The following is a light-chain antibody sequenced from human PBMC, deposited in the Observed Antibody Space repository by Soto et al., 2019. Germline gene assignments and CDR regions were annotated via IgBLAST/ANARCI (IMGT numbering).Light chain of an antibody. CDR1: QSVSTR. V-gene: IGKV3-20*01. Sequence: EFVLTQSPGTLSLSPGERATLSCRASQSVSTRLVWYQHKPGQSPRLLISGATTGATGIPDRFSGSGSGTDFTLTISRLEPEDFAVYYCQQYGSSGTFGQGTKVDIK. J-gene: IGKJ1*01. CDR2: GAT. CDR3: QQYGSSGT.